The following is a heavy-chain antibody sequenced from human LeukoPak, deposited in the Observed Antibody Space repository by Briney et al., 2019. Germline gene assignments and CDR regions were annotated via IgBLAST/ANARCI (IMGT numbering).Heavy chain of an antibody. CDR1: GFIFSTYS. CDR3: ARDLGLYYYDSSGSGIDY. J-gene: IGHJ4*02. D-gene: IGHD3-22*01. V-gene: IGHV3-48*01. CDR2: ISGGSNTI. Sequence: GGSLSISCAASGFIFSTYSMNWVRQAPGKGLEWVSYISGGSNTIYYADSVKGRFTISRDNAKNSLYLQMNSLRAEDTAVYYCARDLGLYYYDSSGSGIDYWGQGTLVTVSS.